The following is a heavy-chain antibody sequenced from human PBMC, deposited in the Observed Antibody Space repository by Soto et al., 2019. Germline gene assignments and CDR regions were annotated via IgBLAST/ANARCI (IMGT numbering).Heavy chain of an antibody. CDR3: ARVQNYDSSGYHDY. CDR2: INPNSGGT. V-gene: IGHV1-2*02. CDR1: GYTFTGYY. J-gene: IGHJ4*02. Sequence: ASVNGSYAASGYTFTGYYMHWVRQAPGQGLEWMGWINPNSGGTNYAQKFQGRVTMTRDTSISTAYMELSRLRSDDTAAYYCARVQNYDSSGYHDYWGQGPLVTVSS. D-gene: IGHD3-22*01.